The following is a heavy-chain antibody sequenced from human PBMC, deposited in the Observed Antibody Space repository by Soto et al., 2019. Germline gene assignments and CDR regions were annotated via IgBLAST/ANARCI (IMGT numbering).Heavy chain of an antibody. CDR2: IYYSGST. J-gene: IGHJ4*02. V-gene: IGHV4-61*01. D-gene: IGHD3-22*01. CDR3: ARQGNRYYYDTSGYYLDY. CDR1: GGSISSANSY. Sequence: SETLSLTCTVSGGSISSANSYWSWIRQPPGKGLEWIGYIYYSGSTNYNPSLKSRVTISVDTSKNQFSLKLSSVTAADTAVYYCARQGNRYYYDTSGYYLDYWGPGTLVTVSS.